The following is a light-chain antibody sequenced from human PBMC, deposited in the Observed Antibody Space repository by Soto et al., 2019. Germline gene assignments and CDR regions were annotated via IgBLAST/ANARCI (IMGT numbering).Light chain of an antibody. CDR3: QQYGSPLWT. J-gene: IGKJ1*01. Sequence: VLTQSQSPLSLYQGERATLSCRASQSVGTYLAWYQQKPGQSPRLLMFDVSNRATGIPARFSGSGSGTDFTLTISSLEPEDFAVYYSQQYGSPLWTFGQGTKVDIK. CDR2: DVS. V-gene: IGKV3-11*01. CDR1: QSVGTY.